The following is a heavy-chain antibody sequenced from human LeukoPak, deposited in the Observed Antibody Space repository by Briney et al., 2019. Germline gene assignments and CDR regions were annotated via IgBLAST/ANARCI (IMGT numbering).Heavy chain of an antibody. Sequence: GGSLRLSCASSGFTLSGRTINWVRQAPGKGLEWVSSMSSSGSFVYYADPVKGRFTISRDNAKNSLFLQMNSLRVEDTAVYYCARALGYCGTSSCKHWYFDLWGRGTLVTVSS. CDR1: GFTLSGRT. J-gene: IGHJ2*01. CDR3: ARALGYCGTSSCKHWYFDL. V-gene: IGHV3-21*06. CDR2: MSSSGSFV. D-gene: IGHD2-2*01.